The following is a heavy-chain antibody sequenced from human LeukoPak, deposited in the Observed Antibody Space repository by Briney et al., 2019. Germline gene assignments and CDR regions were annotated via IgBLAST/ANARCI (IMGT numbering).Heavy chain of an antibody. V-gene: IGHV4-59*01. CDR1: GDSISSSY. CDR3: ATAGRVGITGTVLDY. J-gene: IGHJ4*02. Sequence: SSETLSLTCTVSGDSISSSYWSWIRQPPGKGLEWIGYIDYSGSTNYNPSPKSRVTISVDTSKTQFSLKLGSVTAAGTAVYYCATAGRVGITGTVLDYWGQGTLVTVSS. D-gene: IGHD1-20*01. CDR2: IDYSGST.